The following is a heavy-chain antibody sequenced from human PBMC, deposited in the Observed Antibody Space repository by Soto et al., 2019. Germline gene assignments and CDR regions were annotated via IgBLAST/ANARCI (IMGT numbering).Heavy chain of an antibody. J-gene: IGHJ5*02. CDR3: ARDLSYCSGGSCYGPNWFDP. V-gene: IGHV1-69*04. CDR2: IIPILGIA. CDR1: GGTFSSYT. D-gene: IGHD2-15*01. Sequence: VASVKVSCKASGGTFSSYTISWVRQAPGQGLEWMGRIIPILGIANYAQKFQGRVTITADKSTSTAYMELSSLRSEDTAVYYCARDLSYCSGGSCYGPNWFDPWG.